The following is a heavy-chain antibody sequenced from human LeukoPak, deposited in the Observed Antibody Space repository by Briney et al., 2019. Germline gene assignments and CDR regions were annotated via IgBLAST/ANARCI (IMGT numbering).Heavy chain of an antibody. Sequence: ASVKVSCKASGYTFTSYYMHWVRQAPGQGLEWMGIINPSGGSTSYAQKFQGRVTMTRDTSTSTVYMELSSLRSEDTAVYYCARDRGYDFWSGYYRMVPYYYYGMDVWGQGTTVTVSS. V-gene: IGHV1-46*01. D-gene: IGHD3-3*01. CDR2: INPSGGST. J-gene: IGHJ6*02. CDR1: GYTFTSYY. CDR3: ARDRGYDFWSGYYRMVPYYYYGMDV.